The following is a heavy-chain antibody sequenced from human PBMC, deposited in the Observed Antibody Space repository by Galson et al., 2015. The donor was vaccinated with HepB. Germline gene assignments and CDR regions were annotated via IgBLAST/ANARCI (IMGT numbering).Heavy chain of an antibody. Sequence: SVKVSCKASGGTFSSYTISWVRQAPGQGLEWMGRIIPILGIANYAQKFQGRVTITADKSTSTAYMELSSLRSEDTAVYYCARELGYGSGSYFDYWGQGTLVTVSS. CDR2: IIPILGIA. CDR3: ARELGYGSGSYFDY. CDR1: GGTFSSYT. J-gene: IGHJ4*02. V-gene: IGHV1-69*04. D-gene: IGHD3-10*01.